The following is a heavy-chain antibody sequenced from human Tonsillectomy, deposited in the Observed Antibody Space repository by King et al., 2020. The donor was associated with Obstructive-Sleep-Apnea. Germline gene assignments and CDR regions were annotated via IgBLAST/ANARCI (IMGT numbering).Heavy chain of an antibody. CDR1: GFTFSSYS. CDR3: ARDSHSGSHGKWFDP. D-gene: IGHD1-26*01. V-gene: IGHV3-48*04. Sequence: VQLVESGGGLVQPGGSLRLSCAASGFTFSSYSMNWVRQAPGKGLEWVSYSSSSISIIYYADSVEGRFTISRDNAKNSLYLQMNSLSAEDTVVYYCARDSHSGSHGKWFDPWGQGTLVTVSS. J-gene: IGHJ5*02. CDR2: SSSSISII.